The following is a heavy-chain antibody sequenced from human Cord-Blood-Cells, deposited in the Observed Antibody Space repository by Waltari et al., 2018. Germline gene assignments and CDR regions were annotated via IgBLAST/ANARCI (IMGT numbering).Heavy chain of an antibody. V-gene: IGHV3-7*01. Sequence: EVQLVESGGGLVQPGGSLRLSCAASGFTFSSYWMSWVRQAPGKGLEWVANIKQDGSEKYYVDSVKGRFTISRDNAKNSLYLQMNSLRAEDTAVNYCARDCPADLWELLDYWGQGTLVTVSS. D-gene: IGHD1-26*01. CDR1: GFTFSSYW. CDR3: ARDCPADLWELLDY. J-gene: IGHJ4*02. CDR2: IKQDGSEK.